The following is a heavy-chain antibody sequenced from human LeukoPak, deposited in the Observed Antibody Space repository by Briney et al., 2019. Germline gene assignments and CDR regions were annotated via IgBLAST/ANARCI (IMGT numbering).Heavy chain of an antibody. Sequence: SETLSLTCTVSGGSIGSDNYYWDWVRQPPGKGLEWIGEIYHSGSTNYNPSLKSRVTISVDKSKNQFSLKLSSVTAADTAVYYCARGKIDGSGSYYPYWGQGTLVTVSS. J-gene: IGHJ4*02. CDR1: GGSIGSDNYY. D-gene: IGHD3-10*01. V-gene: IGHV4-39*07. CDR2: IYHSGST. CDR3: ARGKIDGSGSYYPY.